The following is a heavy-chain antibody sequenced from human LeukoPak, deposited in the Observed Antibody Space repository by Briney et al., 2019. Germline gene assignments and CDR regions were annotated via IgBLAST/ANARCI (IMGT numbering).Heavy chain of an antibody. CDR1: GFTVSSNY. D-gene: IGHD3-10*01. Sequence: PGGSLRLSCAASGFTVSSNYMSWVRQAPGKGLEWVSVIYSGGSTSYTDSVKGRFTISRDNSKNTLYLQMNSLRAEDTAVYYCARSGYYYYMDVWGRGTTVTVSS. J-gene: IGHJ6*03. CDR2: IYSGGST. CDR3: ARSGYYYYMDV. V-gene: IGHV3-53*01.